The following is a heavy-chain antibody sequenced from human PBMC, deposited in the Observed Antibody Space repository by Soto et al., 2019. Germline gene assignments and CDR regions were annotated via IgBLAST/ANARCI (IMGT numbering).Heavy chain of an antibody. D-gene: IGHD3-10*01. V-gene: IGHV3-72*01. CDR2: TRNKANSYTT. Sequence: EVQLVESGGGLVQPGGSLRLSCAASGLTFSDHYMDWVRQAPGKGLEWVGRTRNKANSYTTEYAASVKGRFTISRDDSKNSLYLQMNSLKDEDTAVYYCARDGSGSYPSLYYYYGMDVWCHGTTVTVSS. CDR3: ARDGSGSYPSLYYYYGMDV. J-gene: IGHJ6*02. CDR1: GLTFSDHY.